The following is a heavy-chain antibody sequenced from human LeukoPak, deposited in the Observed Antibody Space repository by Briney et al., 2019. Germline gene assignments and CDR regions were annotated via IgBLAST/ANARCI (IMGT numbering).Heavy chain of an antibody. D-gene: IGHD3-22*01. CDR3: ASGYYYDSSGHD. CDR2: IYHSGST. CDR1: GYSISSGYY. J-gene: IGHJ4*02. Sequence: SETLSLTCTVSGYSISSGYYWGWIRQPPGKRLEWIGSIYHSGSTYYNPSLKSRVTISVDTSKNQFSLKLSSVTAADTAVYYCASGYYYDSSGHDWGQGTLVTVSS. V-gene: IGHV4-38-2*02.